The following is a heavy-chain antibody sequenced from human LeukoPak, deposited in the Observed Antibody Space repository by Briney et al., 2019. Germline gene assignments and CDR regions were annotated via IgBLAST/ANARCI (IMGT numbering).Heavy chain of an antibody. CDR1: GYTFSSYG. CDR3: ARRGGSLSHSDF. CDR2: VSPFNGNT. V-gene: IGHV1-18*01. D-gene: IGHD1-26*01. Sequence: GASVRVSCKASGYTFSSYGIIWVRQAPGQGLQWMGWVSPFNGNTDYAPKLQGRVTMTTDTSTTTAYMELRSLTSDDTAVYYCARRGGSLSHSDFWGQGTLVTVSS. J-gene: IGHJ4*02.